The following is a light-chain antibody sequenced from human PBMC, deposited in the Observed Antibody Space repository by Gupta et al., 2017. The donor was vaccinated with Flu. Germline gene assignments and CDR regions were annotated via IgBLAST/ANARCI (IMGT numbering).Light chain of an antibody. CDR2: LEGSGAD. J-gene: IGLJ3*02. CDR3: ETWDTNTQV. V-gene: IGLV4-60*03. Sequence: QPVLTQSSSASVSLASSVPVACTLRGGHGNHIIAWHQQQPGKAARDLMKLEGSGADNKGSGGPDRFSGSSSGADRYLTIANRQAEDEADYYCETWDTNTQVFGGGTKLTVL. CDR1: GGHGNHI.